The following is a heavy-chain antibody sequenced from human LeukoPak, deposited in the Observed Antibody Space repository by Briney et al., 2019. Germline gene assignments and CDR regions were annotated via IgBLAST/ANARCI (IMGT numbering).Heavy chain of an antibody. CDR2: VTYTGNT. CDR3: ARTPTGFPNWFDS. D-gene: IGHD3-9*01. Sequence: LEWIGSVTYTGNTFSTPSLQSRVTIPIDASKNQFSLILSSVTAADTAIYFCARTPTGFPNWFDSWGRGTPVTVSS. J-gene: IGHJ5*01. V-gene: IGHV4-39*07.